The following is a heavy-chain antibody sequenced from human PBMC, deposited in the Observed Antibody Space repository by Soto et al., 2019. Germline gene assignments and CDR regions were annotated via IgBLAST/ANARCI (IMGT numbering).Heavy chain of an antibody. D-gene: IGHD1-1*01. CDR1: GYTFANYG. CDR3: VRDLEYPRISGHWFDS. Sequence: ASVKVSCKASGYTFANYGISWVRQAPGQGLEWMGWISGNNGATNFAPKVQDRITMTLDTSTGVASLTLRSLRSDDTAIYYCVRDLEYPRISGHWFDSCRQGTLVTDSS. CDR2: ISGNNGAT. J-gene: IGHJ5*01. V-gene: IGHV1-18*04.